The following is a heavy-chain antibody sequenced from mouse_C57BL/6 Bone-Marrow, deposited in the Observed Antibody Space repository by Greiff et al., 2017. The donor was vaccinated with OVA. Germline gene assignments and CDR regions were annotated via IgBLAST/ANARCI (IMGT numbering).Heavy chain of an antibody. CDR2: IDPSDSYT. CDR3: APITTVVDFDY. D-gene: IGHD1-1*01. J-gene: IGHJ2*01. V-gene: IGHV1-69*01. CDR1: GYTFTSYW. Sequence: QVQLQQPGAELVMPGASVKLSCKASGYTFTSYWMHWVKQRPGQGLEWIGEIDPSDSYTNYNQKFKGKSTLTVDKSSSTAYMQLSSLTSEDSAVYYCAPITTVVDFDYWGQGTTLTVSS.